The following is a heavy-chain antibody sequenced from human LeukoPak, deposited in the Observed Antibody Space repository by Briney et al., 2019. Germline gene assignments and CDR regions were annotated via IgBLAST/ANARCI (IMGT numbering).Heavy chain of an antibody. J-gene: IGHJ4*02. Sequence: PSETLSLTCTVSGGSISSSSYYWGWIRQPPGKGLEWIGSIYYSGSTYYNPSLKSRVTISVDTSKNQFSLKLSSVTAADTAVYYCARRAGDEAGYWGQGTLVTVSS. D-gene: IGHD7-27*01. CDR2: IYYSGST. CDR3: ARRAGDEAGY. V-gene: IGHV4-39*07. CDR1: GGSISSSSYY.